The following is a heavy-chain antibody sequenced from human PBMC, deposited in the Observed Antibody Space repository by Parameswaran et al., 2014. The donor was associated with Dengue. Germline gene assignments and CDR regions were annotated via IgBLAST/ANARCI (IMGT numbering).Heavy chain of an antibody. D-gene: IGHD1-26*01. CDR2: IMSVFGSA. V-gene: IGHV1-69*06. J-gene: IGHJ4*02. CDR3: AKVISATYYGSFDS. Sequence: WVRQAPGQGLEWVGGIMSVFGSANYAEKFQGRVTITADTSTSTVYMELTSLRSDDTAVYYCAKVISATYYGSFDSWGQGTLVTVSS.